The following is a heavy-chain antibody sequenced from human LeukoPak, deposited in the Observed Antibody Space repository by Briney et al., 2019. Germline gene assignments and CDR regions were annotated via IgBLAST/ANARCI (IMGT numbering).Heavy chain of an antibody. CDR2: INEDGSQI. Sequence: GGSLRLSCAASGFTFSRFWMTWVRQAPGKGLEWVANINEDGSQIYYVGSVKGRFTVSRDNARDSLYLQMTSLRVEDTAIYYCARDATRGGDFDYWGQGTLVTVSS. J-gene: IGHJ4*02. CDR3: ARDATRGGDFDY. D-gene: IGHD3-16*01. V-gene: IGHV3-7*01. CDR1: GFTFSRFW.